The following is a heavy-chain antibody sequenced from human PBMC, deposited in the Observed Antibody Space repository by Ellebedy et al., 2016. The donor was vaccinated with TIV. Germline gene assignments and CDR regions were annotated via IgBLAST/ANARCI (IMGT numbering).Heavy chain of an antibody. D-gene: IGHD1-26*01. CDR2: IGSSSGYI. J-gene: IGHJ4*02. Sequence: PGGSLRLSCAASGFTFNSYNMHWVRKAPGKGLEWVSSIGSSSGYIYYADSVKGRFTISRDNAENSLYLQMNSLRVEDTAVYYCARDRIVGATSYGYWGQGALVTVSS. CDR1: GFTFNSYN. CDR3: ARDRIVGATSYGY. V-gene: IGHV3-21*01.